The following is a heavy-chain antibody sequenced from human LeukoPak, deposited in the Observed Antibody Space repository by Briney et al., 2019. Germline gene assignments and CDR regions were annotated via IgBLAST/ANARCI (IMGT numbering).Heavy chain of an antibody. CDR2: IYYSGST. CDR1: GGSISSYY. V-gene: IGHV4-59*01. Sequence: SETLSLTCTVSGGSISSYYWSWIRQPPGKGLEWIGYIYYSGSTNYNPSLKSRVTISVDTSKNQFSLKLSSVTAADTAVYYCARAPITIFGVASDYFDYWGQGTLVTVSS. D-gene: IGHD3-3*01. CDR3: ARAPITIFGVASDYFDY. J-gene: IGHJ4*02.